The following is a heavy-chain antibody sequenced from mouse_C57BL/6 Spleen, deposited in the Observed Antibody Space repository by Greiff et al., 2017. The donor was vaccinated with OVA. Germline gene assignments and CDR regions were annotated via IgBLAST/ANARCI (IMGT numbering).Heavy chain of an antibody. Sequence: QVQLQQPGAELVKPGASVKLSCKASGYTFTSYWMQWVKQRPGQGLEWIGEIDPSDSYTNYNQKFKGKATLTVDTSSSTAYMQLSSLTSEDSAVYYCERDGYWGQGTTLTVSS. CDR1: GYTFTSYW. V-gene: IGHV1-50*01. D-gene: IGHD2-3*01. CDR2: IDPSDSYT. CDR3: ERDGY. J-gene: IGHJ2*01.